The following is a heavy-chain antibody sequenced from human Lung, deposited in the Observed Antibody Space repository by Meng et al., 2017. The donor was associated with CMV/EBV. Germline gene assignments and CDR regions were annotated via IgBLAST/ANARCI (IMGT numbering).Heavy chain of an antibody. Sequence: GESLKISFAASGFTFSDYYMSWIRQAPGKGLEWVSYISSSGFTIYYADSVKGRFTISRDNAKNSLCLQMNSLRAEDTAVYYCASLGGGKVAYWGQGTLVTVSS. J-gene: IGHJ4*02. CDR1: GFTFSDYY. D-gene: IGHD4-23*01. CDR2: ISSSGFTI. CDR3: ASLGGGKVAY. V-gene: IGHV3-11*01.